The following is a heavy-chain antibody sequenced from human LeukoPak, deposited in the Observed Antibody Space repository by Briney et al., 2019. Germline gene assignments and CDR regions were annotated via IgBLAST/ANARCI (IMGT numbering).Heavy chain of an antibody. CDR2: IYPGDSDT. CDR3: ARYYYGSGRGANWFDP. CDR1: GYSFTSYW. Sequence: TGESLKISCKGSGYSFTSYWIGWVRQMPGKGLEWMGIIYPGDSDTRYSPSFQGQVTISADKSISTAYLQWSSLKASDTAVYYCARYYYGSGRGANWFDPWGQGTLVTVSS. V-gene: IGHV5-51*01. D-gene: IGHD3-10*01. J-gene: IGHJ5*02.